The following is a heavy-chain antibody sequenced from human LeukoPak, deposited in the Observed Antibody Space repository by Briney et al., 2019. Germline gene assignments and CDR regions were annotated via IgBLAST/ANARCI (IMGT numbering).Heavy chain of an antibody. V-gene: IGHV1-2*02. CDR1: GYTFTGYY. CDR3: ARSRRYYYDSSGYYPFDY. D-gene: IGHD3-22*01. J-gene: IGHJ4*02. Sequence: ASVKVSCKASGYTFTGYYMHWVRQAPGQGLEWMGWINPNSGGTNYAQKFQGRVTMTRDTSISTAYMELSRLRSDDTAVYYCARSRRYYYDSSGYYPFDYWGQGTLVTVSS. CDR2: INPNSGGT.